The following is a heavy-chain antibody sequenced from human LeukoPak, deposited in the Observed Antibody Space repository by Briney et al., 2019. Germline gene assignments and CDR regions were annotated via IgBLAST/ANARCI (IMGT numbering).Heavy chain of an antibody. Sequence: GGSLRLSCAASGFTFSSYAMSWVRQAPGKGLEWVSAISASGGSTYYADSVKGRFTISRDNSKNTLYLQMNSLRAEDTAVYYCAKVEDYYDSSGYSRDEYFQHWGQGTLVTVSS. J-gene: IGHJ1*01. V-gene: IGHV3-23*01. CDR3: AKVEDYYDSSGYSRDEYFQH. CDR2: ISASGGST. CDR1: GFTFSSYA. D-gene: IGHD3-22*01.